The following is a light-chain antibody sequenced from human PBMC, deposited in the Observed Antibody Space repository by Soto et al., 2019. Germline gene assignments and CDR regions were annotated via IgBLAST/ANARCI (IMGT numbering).Light chain of an antibody. CDR1: QSVSSN. CDR2: GAS. Sequence: EILMTQSPATLSVSPGERATLSCRASQSVSSNLAWYQQKPGQAPRLLIYGASTRATGIPARFSGSGSGTEFTLTISSLQSEDFAVYYCQQYNNWPRGITFGQGTRLEIK. CDR3: QQYNNWPRGIT. J-gene: IGKJ5*01. V-gene: IGKV3-15*01.